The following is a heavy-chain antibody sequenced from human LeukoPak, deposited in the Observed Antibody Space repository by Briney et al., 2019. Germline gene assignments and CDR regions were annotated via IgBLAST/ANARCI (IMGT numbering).Heavy chain of an antibody. CDR1: GFTFSSYG. Sequence: GGSLRLSCAASGFTFSSYGMHWVRPAPGKGLEWVAVISYDGSNKYYADSVKGRFTISRDNSKNTLYLQMNSLRAEDTAVYYCANSDGSGWTPFDSWGQGTLVIVSS. J-gene: IGHJ4*02. CDR3: ANSDGSGWTPFDS. D-gene: IGHD6-19*01. CDR2: ISYDGSNK. V-gene: IGHV3-30*18.